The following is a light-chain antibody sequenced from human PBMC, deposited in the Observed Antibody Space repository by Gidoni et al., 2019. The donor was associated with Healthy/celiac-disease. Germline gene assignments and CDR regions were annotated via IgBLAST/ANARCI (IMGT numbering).Light chain of an antibody. J-gene: IGKJ2*01. Sequence: EMAMTHSPATLSVSPGERATLSCRASQSVSINLAWYQQKPGQAPRLLIYGASTRATGIPASFSGSGSGTEFTLTISSLQSEDFAVYYCQQYNNWPPYTFGQGTKLEIK. V-gene: IGKV3-15*01. CDR2: GAS. CDR1: QSVSIN. CDR3: QQYNNWPPYT.